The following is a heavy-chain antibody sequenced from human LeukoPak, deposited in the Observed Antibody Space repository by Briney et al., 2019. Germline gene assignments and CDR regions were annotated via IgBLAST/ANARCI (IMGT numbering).Heavy chain of an antibody. V-gene: IGHV4-59*01. Sequence: PSETLSLTCTVSGGSISSYYWSWIRQPPGKGLEWIGYIYYSGSTNYNPSLKSRVTISVDTSKNQFSLKLSSVTAADTAVYYCARRLSSGYFRWFDPWGQGTLVTVSS. CDR1: GGSISSYY. D-gene: IGHD3-22*01. CDR3: ARRLSSGYFRWFDP. CDR2: IYYSGST. J-gene: IGHJ5*02.